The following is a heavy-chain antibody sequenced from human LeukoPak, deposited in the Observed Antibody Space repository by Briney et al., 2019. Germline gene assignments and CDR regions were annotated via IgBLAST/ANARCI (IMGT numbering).Heavy chain of an antibody. J-gene: IGHJ4*02. CDR2: ISSSGSTI. Sequence: GGSLRLSCAASGFTFSSFEMNWVRQAPGKGLGWVSYISSSGSTIYYADSVKGRFTISRDNAKNSLYLQMNSLRVEDTAVYYCARTAATGTFPDYWGQGTLVTVSS. CDR3: ARTAATGTFPDY. V-gene: IGHV3-48*03. CDR1: GFTFSSFE. D-gene: IGHD6-13*01.